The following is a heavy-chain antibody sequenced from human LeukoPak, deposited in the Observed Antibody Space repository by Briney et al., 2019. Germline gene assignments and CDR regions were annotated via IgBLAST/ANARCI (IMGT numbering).Heavy chain of an antibody. CDR1: GFTFTSSA. J-gene: IGHJ4*02. Sequence: SVKVSCKASGFTFTSSAVQWVRQARGQRLEWIGWIVVGSGNTNYAQKFQGRVTITRDMSTSTAYMELSSLRSEDTAVYYCAAWGGWLEHVDHFDYWGQGTLVTVSS. CDR2: IVVGSGNT. V-gene: IGHV1-58*01. CDR3: AAWGGWLEHVDHFDY. D-gene: IGHD1/OR15-1a*01.